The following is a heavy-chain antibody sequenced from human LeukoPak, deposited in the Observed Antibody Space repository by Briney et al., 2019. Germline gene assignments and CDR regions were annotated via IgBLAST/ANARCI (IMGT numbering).Heavy chain of an antibody. V-gene: IGHV1-24*01. CDR2: FDSEDGET. CDR3: APGSKVVPAAMDY. CDR1: GYTITELS. J-gene: IGHJ4*02. Sequence: ASVKVSCKVSGYTITELSMHWVRHAPGKGLEWMGGFDSEDGETIYAQKFQGRVTMTEDTSTDTAYMELSSLRSEDTAVYYCAPGSKVVPAAMDYWGQGTLVTVSS. D-gene: IGHD2-2*01.